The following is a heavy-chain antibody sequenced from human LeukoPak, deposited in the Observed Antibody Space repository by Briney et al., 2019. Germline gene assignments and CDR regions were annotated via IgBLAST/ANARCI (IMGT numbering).Heavy chain of an antibody. J-gene: IGHJ4*02. CDR2: INHSGST. V-gene: IGHV4-34*01. Sequence: SETLSLTCAVYGGSFSGYYWSWIRQPPGKGLEWIGEINHSGSTNYNPSLKSRVTISVDTSKNQFSLKLSSVTAADTAVYYCARGREADYWGQGTLVTVSS. D-gene: IGHD1-26*01. CDR3: ARGREADY. CDR1: GGSFSGYY.